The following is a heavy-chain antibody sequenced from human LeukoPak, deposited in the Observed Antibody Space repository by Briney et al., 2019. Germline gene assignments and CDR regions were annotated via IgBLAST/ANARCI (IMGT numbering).Heavy chain of an antibody. Sequence: ASVKVSCKASGYTFTGYYMHWVRQAPGQGLEWMGWINPNSGGTNYAQKFQGRVTMTRDTPISTAYMELSRLRSDDTAVYYCARVPPWRESGRWRFDYWGQGTLVTVSS. D-gene: IGHD1-26*01. CDR3: ARVPPWRESGRWRFDY. V-gene: IGHV1-2*02. CDR2: INPNSGGT. J-gene: IGHJ4*02. CDR1: GYTFTGYY.